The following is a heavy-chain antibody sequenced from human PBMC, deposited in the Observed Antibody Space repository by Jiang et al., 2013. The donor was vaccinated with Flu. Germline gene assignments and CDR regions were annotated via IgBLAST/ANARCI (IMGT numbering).Heavy chain of an antibody. D-gene: IGHD1-26*01. CDR1: GGSINSHF. J-gene: IGHJ4*02. V-gene: IGHV4-59*11. CDR3: ARVSGSGEYCFDY. CDR2: SIMVGAP. Sequence: CTVSGGSINSHFWSWVRQPPGRDWSTLAMSIMVGAPNYNPSLKSRVTMSMDTSKNQFSLRLSSVTAADTAVYYCARVSGSGEYCFDYWGQGTLVTVPS.